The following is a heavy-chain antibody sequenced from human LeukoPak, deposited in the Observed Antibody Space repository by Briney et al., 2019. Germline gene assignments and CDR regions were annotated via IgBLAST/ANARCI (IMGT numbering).Heavy chain of an antibody. CDR1: GFTFSDYS. J-gene: IGHJ5*02. CDR3: AKTQGYYDA. V-gene: IGHV3-23*01. D-gene: IGHD2-15*01. Sequence: GGSLRLSCAASGFTFSDYSMNWVRQAPGKGLELVSGIWGPDDKTVYGDAVKGRFTISRDNSKNTLYLQMNSLRADDTAVYYCAKTQGYYDAWGQGALVTVSS. CDR2: IWGPDDKT.